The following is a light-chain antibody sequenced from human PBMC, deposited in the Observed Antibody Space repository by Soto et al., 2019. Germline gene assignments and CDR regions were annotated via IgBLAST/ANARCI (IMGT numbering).Light chain of an antibody. V-gene: IGKV1-5*03. CDR1: QSISSW. Sequence: DILMTQSPSTLSASVGDRVTITCRASQSISSWLAWYQQKPGTAPKLLIYKASNLQTGVPSRFSGSGSGTEFTLTISSLQPDDFATYYCQQYNDNWTFGQGTKVDIK. J-gene: IGKJ1*01. CDR2: KAS. CDR3: QQYNDNWT.